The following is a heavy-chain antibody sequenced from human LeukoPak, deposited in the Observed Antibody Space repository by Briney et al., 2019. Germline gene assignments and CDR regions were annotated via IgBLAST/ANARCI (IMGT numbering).Heavy chain of an antibody. CDR1: GYSFTSYL. D-gene: IGHD6-13*01. CDR3: ARIWAELQLVCDF. V-gene: IGHV1-18*01. Sequence: VASVKVSCKASGYSFTSYLISWVRQVPGQGLEWMGWISGHNGNTDYAQKFKDRVTLTTDTSSSTAYMELRSLTSDDTAVYFCARIWAELQLVCDFWGQGTLVTVSP. J-gene: IGHJ4*02. CDR2: ISGHNGNT.